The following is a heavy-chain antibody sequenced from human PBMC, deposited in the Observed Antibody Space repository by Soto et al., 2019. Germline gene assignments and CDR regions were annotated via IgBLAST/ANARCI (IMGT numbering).Heavy chain of an antibody. CDR1: GGSISSYY. CDR2: IYYSGST. Sequence: QVQLQESGPGLVKPSETLSLTCTVSGGSISSYYWSWIRQPPGKGLEWIGYIYYSGSTNYNPSLTIRVTISVDTSKNQFSLKLSSGTAADTAVYYCARSPREVTFGGVIVIPNFDYWGQGTLVTVSS. D-gene: IGHD3-16*02. CDR3: ARSPREVTFGGVIVIPNFDY. V-gene: IGHV4-59*01. J-gene: IGHJ4*02.